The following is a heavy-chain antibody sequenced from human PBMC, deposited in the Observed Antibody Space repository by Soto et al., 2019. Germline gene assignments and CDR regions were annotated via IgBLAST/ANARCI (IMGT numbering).Heavy chain of an antibody. V-gene: IGHV1-8*01. J-gene: IGHJ4*02. Sequence: QVQLVQYGAEVRTPGASVKVSCKASGYTFTSYDINWVRQATGQGPEWMGWMNPDSGNTSYVQKFQGRVTMTRNTAISTAYMELSSLRSEDTAVYYCARSVGGSNVNFDYWGQGTLVTVSS. CDR1: GYTFTSYD. CDR2: MNPDSGNT. D-gene: IGHD3-10*01. CDR3: ARSVGGSNVNFDY.